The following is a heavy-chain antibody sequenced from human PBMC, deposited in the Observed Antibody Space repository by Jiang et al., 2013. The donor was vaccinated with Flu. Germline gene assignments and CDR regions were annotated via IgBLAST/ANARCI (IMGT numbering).Heavy chain of an antibody. Sequence: GAEVKKPGESLKISCKGSGYSFTSYWIGWVRQMPGKGLEWMGIIYPGDSDTRYSPSFQGQVTISADKSISTAYLQWSSLKASDTAMYYCARPPPSRGYLPTGYFDLWGRGTLVTVSS. V-gene: IGHV5-51*03. J-gene: IGHJ2*01. CDR1: GYSFTSYW. CDR2: IYPGDSDT. D-gene: IGHD1-1*01. CDR3: ARPPPSRGYLPTGYFDL.